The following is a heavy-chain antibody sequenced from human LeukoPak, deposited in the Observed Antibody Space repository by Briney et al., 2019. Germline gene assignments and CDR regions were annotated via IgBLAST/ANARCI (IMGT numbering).Heavy chain of an antibody. CDR3: AREDIVVVPAAIGHYYYYMDV. CDR1: GFTFSTYS. J-gene: IGHJ6*03. V-gene: IGHV3-21*01. CDR2: ISSSSSYI. Sequence: GGSLRLSCAASGFTFSTYSMNWVRQAPGKGLEWVSSISSSSSYIYYADSVKGRFTISRDNAKNSLFLQMNSLRAEDTAVYYCAREDIVVVPAAIGHYYYYMDVWGKGTTVTVSS. D-gene: IGHD2-2*01.